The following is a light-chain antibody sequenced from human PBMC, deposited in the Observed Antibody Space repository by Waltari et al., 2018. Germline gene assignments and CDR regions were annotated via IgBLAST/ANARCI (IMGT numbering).Light chain of an antibody. CDR1: GSHLGAGHD. V-gene: IGLV1-40*01. Sequence: QSVLTQPPSVSGAPGQRVTISCTGSGSHLGAGHDVPWYHQVHRTAPKLLIYGSTSRPLGVPDRFFGSTSGTSASLTITGLQVEDEGDYYCQSYDTSLSVVFGGGTKLTVL. J-gene: IGLJ3*02. CDR2: GST. CDR3: QSYDTSLSVV.